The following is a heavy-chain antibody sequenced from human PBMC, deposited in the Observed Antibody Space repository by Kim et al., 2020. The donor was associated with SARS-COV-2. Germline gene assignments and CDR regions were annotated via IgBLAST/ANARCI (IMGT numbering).Heavy chain of an antibody. J-gene: IGHJ4*02. Sequence: KSRVTISVDKSKNQFSLKLSSVTAADTAVYYCARALGGYCSGGSCYPLDYWGQGTLVTVSS. D-gene: IGHD2-15*01. V-gene: IGHV4-4*02. CDR3: ARALGGYCSGGSCYPLDY.